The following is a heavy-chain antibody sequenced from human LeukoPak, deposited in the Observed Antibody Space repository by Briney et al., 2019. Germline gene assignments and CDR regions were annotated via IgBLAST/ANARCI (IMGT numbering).Heavy chain of an antibody. J-gene: IGHJ4*02. CDR1: GYTFTSYG. D-gene: IGHD3-9*01. Sequence: ASVKVSCKASGYTFTSYGISWVRQAPGQGLEWMGWISAYNGNTNYAQKLQGRVTMTTDTSTSTAYMDLRSLRSDDTAVYYCARDQAATNTQVRFCLDWGQGTLVTVSS. CDR3: ARDQAATNTQVRFCLD. V-gene: IGHV1-18*01. CDR2: ISAYNGNT.